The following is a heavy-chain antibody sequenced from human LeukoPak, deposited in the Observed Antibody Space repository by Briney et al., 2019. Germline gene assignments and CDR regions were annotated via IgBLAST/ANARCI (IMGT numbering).Heavy chain of an antibody. J-gene: IGHJ4*02. D-gene: IGHD3-9*01. CDR1: GGSISSTSDY. CDR3: ARRRAATGYRPFDY. Sequence: SETLSLTCTVSGGSISSTSDYWGWIRQPPGKGLEWIASIYYSGSTYYNPSLKSRVTISVDTSKNQFSLNVSSVTAADPAVYYCARRRAATGYRPFDYWGQGTLVTVSS. CDR2: IYYSGST. V-gene: IGHV4-39*01.